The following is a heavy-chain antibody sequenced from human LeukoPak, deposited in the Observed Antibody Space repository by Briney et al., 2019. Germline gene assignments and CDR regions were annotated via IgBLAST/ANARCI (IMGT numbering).Heavy chain of an antibody. D-gene: IGHD2-21*01. CDR2: IKQDGSEK. CDR3: ARIAGHDAFDI. V-gene: IGHV3-7*01. Sequence: GGSLRVSCAASRFTFSSYWMSWVRQAPGKGLEGVANIKQDGSEKYYVDSVKGRFTISRDNAKNSLYLQMNSLRAEDTAVYYCARIAGHDAFDIWGQGTMVTVSS. CDR1: RFTFSSYW. J-gene: IGHJ3*02.